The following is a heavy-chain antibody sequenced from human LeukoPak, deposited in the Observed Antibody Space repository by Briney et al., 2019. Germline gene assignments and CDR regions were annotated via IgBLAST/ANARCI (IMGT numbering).Heavy chain of an antibody. V-gene: IGHV1-46*01. CDR1: GYSFADYY. Sequence: ASVKVSCKASGYSFADYYMHWVRQAPGQGLEWMGIINPSGGSTSYAQKFQGRVTMTRDMSTSTVYMELSSLRSEDTAVYYCARSYMTHSIVVVTAYDYWGQGTLVTVSS. CDR2: INPSGGST. D-gene: IGHD2-21*02. CDR3: ARSYMTHSIVVVTAYDY. J-gene: IGHJ4*02.